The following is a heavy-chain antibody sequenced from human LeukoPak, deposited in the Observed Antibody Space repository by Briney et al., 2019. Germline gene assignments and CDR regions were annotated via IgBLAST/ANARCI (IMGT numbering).Heavy chain of an antibody. CDR2: IYTSGST. V-gene: IGHV4-61*02. CDR1: GGSISSGGYY. D-gene: IGHD3-10*01. Sequence: PSQTLSLTCTVSGGSISSGGYYWSWIRQPAGKGLEWIGRIYTSGSTNYNPSLKSRVTMSVDTSKNQFSLKLSSVTAADTAVYYCARVPRYYYGSGEYYGMDVWGQGTTVTVSS. CDR3: ARVPRYYYGSGEYYGMDV. J-gene: IGHJ6*02.